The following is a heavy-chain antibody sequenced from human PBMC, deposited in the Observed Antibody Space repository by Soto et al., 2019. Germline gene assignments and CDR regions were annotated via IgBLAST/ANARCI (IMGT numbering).Heavy chain of an antibody. V-gene: IGHV3-23*01. D-gene: IGHD2-15*01. CDR2: ISGSGGST. CDR1: GFTFSSYA. CDR3: GKWEVVVVVAASDAFDI. J-gene: IGHJ3*02. Sequence: GGSLRLSCAASGFTFSSYAMSWVRQAPGKGLEWVSAISGSGGSTYYADSVKGRFTISRDNSKNTLYLQMNSLRAEDTAVYYCGKWEVVVVVAASDAFDIWGQGTMVTVSS.